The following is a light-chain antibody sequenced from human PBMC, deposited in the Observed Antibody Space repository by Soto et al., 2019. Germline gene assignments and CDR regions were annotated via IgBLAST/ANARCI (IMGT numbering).Light chain of an antibody. Sequence: EIVMTQSPATLSVSPGERVALSCRASQSVSSNLAWYQQKPGQAPRLLMYGASTRPTDIPATFSGSGSGTEFTLTISSLQSEAFAVYYCHQYRNWPYTFGQGTKLEIE. J-gene: IGKJ2*01. CDR3: HQYRNWPYT. CDR1: QSVSSN. V-gene: IGKV3-15*01. CDR2: GAS.